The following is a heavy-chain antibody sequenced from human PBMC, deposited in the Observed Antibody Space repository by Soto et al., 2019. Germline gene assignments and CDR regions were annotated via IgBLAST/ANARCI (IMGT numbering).Heavy chain of an antibody. J-gene: IGHJ4*02. Sequence: EVQVVQSGAEIKKPGATVRISCTISGYTFRDHYIHWIRQAPGKGLQWMGLVAPDDGDTIYGEKFQGRVTITADTSADAAYIELSSLRSEDTAIYYCTTDRATLYRRTYVFDFWGQGPLVTVSS. CDR2: VAPDDGDT. D-gene: IGHD1-26*01. CDR1: GYTFRDHY. V-gene: IGHV1-69-2*01. CDR3: TTDRATLYRRTYVFDF.